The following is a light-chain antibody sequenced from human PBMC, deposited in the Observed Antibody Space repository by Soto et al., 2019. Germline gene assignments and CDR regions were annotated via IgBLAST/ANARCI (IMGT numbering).Light chain of an antibody. J-gene: IGLJ3*02. CDR1: MRDVGAYNL. CDR3: SAYTARSTLV. V-gene: IGLV2-14*01. Sequence: QSALTQPASESGSAGQSITISCSGTMRDVGAYNLVSWYQQHPGTAPKLIIYEVRNRPSGISSRFSGSRSGNTASLTISGLQSEDEGDYYCSAYTARSTLVFGGGIKLTVL. CDR2: EVR.